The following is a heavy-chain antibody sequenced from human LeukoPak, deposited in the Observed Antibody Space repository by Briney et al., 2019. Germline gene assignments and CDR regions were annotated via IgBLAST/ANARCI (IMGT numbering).Heavy chain of an antibody. D-gene: IGHD2-2*01. CDR2: IYYSGST. J-gene: IGHJ5*02. CDR3: ARALVPAARRGWFDP. Sequence: SETLSLTCTVSGGSISSGGYYWSWIRQHPGKGLEWIGYIYYSGSTYYNPSLKSRVTISVDTSKNQFSLKLSSVTAADTAVYYCARALVPAARRGWFDPWGQGTLVTVSS. V-gene: IGHV4-31*03. CDR1: GGSISSGGYY.